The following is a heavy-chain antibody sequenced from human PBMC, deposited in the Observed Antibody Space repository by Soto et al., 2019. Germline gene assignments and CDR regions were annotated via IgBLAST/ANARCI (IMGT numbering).Heavy chain of an antibody. CDR3: AAAGHWGNWFDP. D-gene: IGHD6-13*01. CDR2: IYYSGST. J-gene: IGHJ5*02. V-gene: IGHV4-39*01. Sequence: SETLSLTCTVSGGSISSSSYYWGWIRQPPGKGLEWIGSIYYSGSTYYNPSLKSRVTISVDTSKNQFSLKLSSVTAADTAVYYCAAAGHWGNWFDPWGQGTLVTVSS. CDR1: GGSISSSSYY.